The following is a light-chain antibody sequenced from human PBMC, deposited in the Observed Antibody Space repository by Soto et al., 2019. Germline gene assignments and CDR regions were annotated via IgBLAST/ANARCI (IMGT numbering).Light chain of an antibody. CDR1: HSISSS. Sequence: DIQMTQSPSTLSASVGDRVTITCRASHSISSSLAWYQQKPGKAPKLLIYDASSLESGVPSRFSGSGSGTEFTLTISSLQPDDFATYYCQQYNSFWTFGQGTKGDIK. J-gene: IGKJ1*01. CDR3: QQYNSFWT. V-gene: IGKV1-5*01. CDR2: DAS.